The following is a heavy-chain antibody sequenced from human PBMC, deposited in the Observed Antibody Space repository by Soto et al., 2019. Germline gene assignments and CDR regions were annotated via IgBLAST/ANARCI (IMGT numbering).Heavy chain of an antibody. CDR3: ARSTGYDYYYYGMDV. CDR1: GGSFSGYY. D-gene: IGHD1-1*01. V-gene: IGHV4-34*01. Sequence: SETLSLTFAVYGGSFSGYYWSWIRQPPGKGLERNGEIKHSGGTNYKPSQKRRVNISVDTSKNQFSLQLSSVTPEDTALYYCARSTGYDYYYYGMDVWGQGTSVTVSS. J-gene: IGHJ6*02. CDR2: IKHSGGT.